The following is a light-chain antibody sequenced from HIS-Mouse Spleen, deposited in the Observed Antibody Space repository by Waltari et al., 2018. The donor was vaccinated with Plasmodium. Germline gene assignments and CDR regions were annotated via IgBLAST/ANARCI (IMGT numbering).Light chain of an antibody. V-gene: IGLV2-23*03. CDR1: RSDVGRYNL. CDR2: EGS. CDR3: CSYAGSSTFVV. Sequence: QSAITQPASGSGSPGQSITIAGTGSRSDVGRYNLGHWYQQHPGKAPKLMIYEGSKRPSGVSNRFSGSKSGNTASLTISGLQAEDEADYYCCSYAGSSTFVVFGGGTKLTVL. J-gene: IGLJ2*01.